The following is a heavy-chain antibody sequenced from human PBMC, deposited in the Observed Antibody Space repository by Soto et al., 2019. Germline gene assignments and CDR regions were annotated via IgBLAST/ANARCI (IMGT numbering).Heavy chain of an antibody. V-gene: IGHV3-33*06. Sequence: GGSLRLSCAASGFTFSRYAMHWVRQAPGKGLEWVAVIWYDGSVKYYADSVKGRFTVSRDNSKSTLYLQMNSLRADDTAVYYCAKEIKPSGMDVWGQGPTVTVSS. J-gene: IGHJ6*02. CDR1: GFTFSRYA. CDR2: IWYDGSVK. CDR3: AKEIKPSGMDV.